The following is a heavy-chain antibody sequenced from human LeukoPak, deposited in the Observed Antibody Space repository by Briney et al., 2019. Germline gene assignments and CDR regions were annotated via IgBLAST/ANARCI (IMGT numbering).Heavy chain of an antibody. CDR1: GGSFSGYY. J-gene: IGHJ4*02. Sequence: SETLSLTCAVYGGSFSGYYWSWIRQPPGKGLEWIGEINHSGSTNYNPSLKSRVTISVDTSKNQFSLKLSSVTAADTAAYYCARGDRYYDSSGYYRTSFDYWGQGTLVTVSS. D-gene: IGHD3-22*01. CDR2: INHSGST. V-gene: IGHV4-34*01. CDR3: ARGDRYYDSSGYYRTSFDY.